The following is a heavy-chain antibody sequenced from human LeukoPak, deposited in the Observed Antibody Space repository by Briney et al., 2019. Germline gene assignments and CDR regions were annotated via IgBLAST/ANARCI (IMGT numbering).Heavy chain of an antibody. CDR3: ARGPYYSDSSGYLALDY. CDR1: GFTFSSYS. D-gene: IGHD3-22*01. V-gene: IGHV3-48*02. CDR2: ISSSSSTI. Sequence: GGSLRLSCAASGFTFSSYSMHWVRQAPGKGLEWLSYISSSSSTIYYADSVKGRFTISRDNAKNSLYLQMNSLRDEDSAVYYCARGPYYSDSSGYLALDYWGQGTLVTVSS. J-gene: IGHJ4*02.